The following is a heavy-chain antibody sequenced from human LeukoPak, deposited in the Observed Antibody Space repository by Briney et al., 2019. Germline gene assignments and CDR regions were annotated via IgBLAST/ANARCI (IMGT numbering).Heavy chain of an antibody. Sequence: GGSLRLSCAASGFTFSSYEMNWVRQAPGKGLEWVSSISSSSSYIYYADSVKGRFTISRDNAKNSLYLQMNSLRAEDTAVYYSASDPAPPTTVVTINYYYYMDVWGKGTTVTVSS. J-gene: IGHJ6*03. CDR1: GFTFSSYE. CDR2: ISSSSSYI. D-gene: IGHD4-23*01. CDR3: ASDPAPPTTVVTINYYYYMDV. V-gene: IGHV3-21*01.